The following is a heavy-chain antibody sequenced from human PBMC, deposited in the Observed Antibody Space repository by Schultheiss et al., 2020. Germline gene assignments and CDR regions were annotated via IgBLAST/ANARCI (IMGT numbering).Heavy chain of an antibody. CDR1: GGSFSGYY. D-gene: IGHD2-2*01. J-gene: IGHJ3*02. V-gene: IGHV4-34*01. CDR3: ARGTRGVYCSSTSCYAFDI. Sequence: TLSLTCAVYGGSFSGYYWSWIRQPPGKGLEWIGEINHSGSTNYNPSLKSRVTISVDTSKNQFSLKLSSVTAADTAVYYCARGTRGVYCSSTSCYAFDIWGQGTMVTVS. CDR2: INHSGST.